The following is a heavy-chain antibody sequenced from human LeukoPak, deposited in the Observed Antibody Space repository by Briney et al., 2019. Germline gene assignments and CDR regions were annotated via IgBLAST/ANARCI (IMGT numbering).Heavy chain of an antibody. Sequence: GGSLILSCAASGFTFSNAWMTWVRQAPGKGLEWVGRIKSKTDGGTTDYVAPVNGRFTISRDDSNKTLYLQMHSLKTEDTAVYYCTTGIVGDTHRYFDLWGRGTLLTVSS. CDR3: TTGIVGDTHRYFDL. CDR2: IKSKTDGGTT. V-gene: IGHV3-15*01. J-gene: IGHJ2*01. CDR1: GFTFSNAW. D-gene: IGHD1-26*01.